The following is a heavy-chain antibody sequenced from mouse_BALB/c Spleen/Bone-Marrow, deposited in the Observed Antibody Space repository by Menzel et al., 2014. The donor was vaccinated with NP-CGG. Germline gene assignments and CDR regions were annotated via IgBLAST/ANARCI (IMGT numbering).Heavy chain of an antibody. D-gene: IGHD4-1*01. CDR1: GFAFSSCD. J-gene: IGHJ3*01. Sequence: DVKLVESGGGLVKPGGSLKLSCTASGFAFSSCDMSWVRQTPEKRLEWVATITSGGGNTYYPDSVNGRFTISRDNARNTLYLQMSSLRSEDTALYYCARVWDWFAYWGQGTLVTVSA. V-gene: IGHV5-9*02. CDR3: ARVWDWFAY. CDR2: ITSGGGNT.